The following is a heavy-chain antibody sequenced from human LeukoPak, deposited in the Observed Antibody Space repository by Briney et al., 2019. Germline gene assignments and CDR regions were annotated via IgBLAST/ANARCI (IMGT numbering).Heavy chain of an antibody. CDR3: AKLHGPRDYDSDAFDI. CDR1: GFTFSSYG. D-gene: IGHD3-16*01. V-gene: IGHV3-30*02. Sequence: GGSLRLSCATTGFTFSSYGMHWVRQAPGKGLEWVAVIWYGGSNKYYADSVKGRFTISRDNSKNTLYLQMNSLRAEDTAVYYCAKLHGPRDYDSDAFDIWGQGTMVTVSS. CDR2: IWYGGSNK. J-gene: IGHJ3*02.